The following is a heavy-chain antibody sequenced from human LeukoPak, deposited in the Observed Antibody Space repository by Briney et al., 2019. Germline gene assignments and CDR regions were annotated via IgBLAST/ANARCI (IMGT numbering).Heavy chain of an antibody. CDR2: ISSSSSTI. V-gene: IGHV3-48*01. D-gene: IGHD6-6*01. CDR3: ARDRLQYSSSEGETMGTQTFDY. J-gene: IGHJ4*02. CDR1: GFTFSSYS. Sequence: GGSLRLSCAASGFTFSSYSMNWVRQAPGKGLEWVSYISSSSSTIYYADSVKGRFTISRDNAKNSLYLQMNSLRAEDTAVYYCARDRLQYSSSEGETMGTQTFDYWGQGTLVTVSS.